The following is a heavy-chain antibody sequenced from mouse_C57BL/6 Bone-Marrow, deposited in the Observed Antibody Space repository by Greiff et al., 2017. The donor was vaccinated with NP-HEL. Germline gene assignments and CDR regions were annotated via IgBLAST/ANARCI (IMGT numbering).Heavy chain of an antibody. J-gene: IGHJ4*01. V-gene: IGHV2-9*01. D-gene: IGHD1-1*01. CDR3: AKGLRSSWGAMDY. Sequence: VMLVESGPGLVAPSHCLSITCTVSGFSLTSYGVDWVRQPPGKGLEWLGVIWGGGSTNYNSALMSRLSISKDNSKSQVFLKMNSLQTDDTAMYYCAKGLRSSWGAMDYWGQGTSVTVSS. CDR1: GFSLTSYG. CDR2: IWGGGST.